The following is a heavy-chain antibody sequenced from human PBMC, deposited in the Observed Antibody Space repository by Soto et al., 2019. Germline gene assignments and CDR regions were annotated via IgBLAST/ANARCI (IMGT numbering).Heavy chain of an antibody. D-gene: IGHD2-8*01. Sequence: GGSLRLSCAASGFTFSSYSMNWVRQAPGKGLEWVSSISSSSSYIYYADSVKGRFTISRDNAKNSLYLQMNSLRAEDTAVYYCARGYCTNGVCYTGVTPIDYWGQGTLVTVS. V-gene: IGHV3-21*01. CDR3: ARGYCTNGVCYTGVTPIDY. CDR1: GFTFSSYS. J-gene: IGHJ4*02. CDR2: ISSSSSYI.